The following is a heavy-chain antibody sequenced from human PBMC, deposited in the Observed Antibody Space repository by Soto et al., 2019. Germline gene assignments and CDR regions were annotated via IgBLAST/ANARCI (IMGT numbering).Heavy chain of an antibody. CDR1: GGSISSSSNY. Sequence: QLQLQESGPGLVKPSETLSLTCTVSGGSISSSSNYWGWIRQPPGKGLEWIGSIYYSGSTYYNPSLKSRVTISVDTSKNQFSLKLSSVTAADTAVYYCAISLGYCNVGSCINWFDPWGQGTLVTVSS. CDR3: AISLGYCNVGSCINWFDP. J-gene: IGHJ5*02. D-gene: IGHD2-15*01. V-gene: IGHV4-39*01. CDR2: IYYSGST.